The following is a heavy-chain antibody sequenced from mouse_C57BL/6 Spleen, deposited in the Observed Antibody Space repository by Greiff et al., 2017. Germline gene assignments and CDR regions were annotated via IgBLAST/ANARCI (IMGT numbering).Heavy chain of an antibody. Sequence: QVQLQQPGAELVMPGASVKLSCKASGYTFTSYWMHWVKQRPGQGLEWIGEIDPSDSYTNYNQKFKGKSTLTVDKSSSTAYMQLSSLTSEDSAVYYCARVYSNPYWYFDVWGTGTTVTVSS. D-gene: IGHD2-5*01. J-gene: IGHJ1*03. CDR2: IDPSDSYT. CDR1: GYTFTSYW. V-gene: IGHV1-69*01. CDR3: ARVYSNPYWYFDV.